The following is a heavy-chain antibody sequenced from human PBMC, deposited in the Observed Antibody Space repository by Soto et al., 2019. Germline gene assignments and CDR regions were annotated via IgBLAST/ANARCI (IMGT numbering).Heavy chain of an antibody. J-gene: IGHJ6*02. CDR1: GFTFSSFA. CDR3: ARGGSLSSIDV. V-gene: IGHV3-30-3*01. CDR2: ISYDAYSE. Sequence: GGSLRLSCAASGFTFSSFAMHWVRQAPGKGLEWVTVISYDAYSEYYADSVKGRFTISRDNSKNTLYLQMNSLTAEDTAVYYCARGGSLSSIDVWGQGATVTVSS.